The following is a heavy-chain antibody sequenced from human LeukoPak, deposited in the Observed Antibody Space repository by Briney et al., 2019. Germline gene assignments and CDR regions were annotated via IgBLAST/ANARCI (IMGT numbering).Heavy chain of an antibody. CDR2: ITSRDSTI. D-gene: IGHD2-2*01. V-gene: IGHV3-11*01. J-gene: IGHJ6*03. CDR3: AREGRCSSTSCYAAYYYMDV. Sequence: GGSLRLSCAASGFTFSDYYMNWIRQAPGKGLEWVSYITSRDSTIYYADSVKGRFTISRDNAKNSLYLQMNSLRAEDTAVYYCAREGRCSSTSCYAAYYYMDVWGKGTTVTVSS. CDR1: GFTFSDYY.